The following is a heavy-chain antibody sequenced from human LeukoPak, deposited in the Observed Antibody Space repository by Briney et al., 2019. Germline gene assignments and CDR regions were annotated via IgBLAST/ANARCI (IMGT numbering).Heavy chain of an antibody. Sequence: PGGSLRLSCAASGFTVSSNYMSWVRQAPGEGLEWVSVFYSGGGTNYAASAKGRFAISRDNSKNTLYLQMNSLRAEDTAVYYCARGGDSSGSKRSAFDIWGQGTTVTVSS. CDR3: ARGGDSSGSKRSAFDI. CDR1: GFTVSSNY. CDR2: FYSGGGT. V-gene: IGHV3-53*01. J-gene: IGHJ3*02. D-gene: IGHD3-22*01.